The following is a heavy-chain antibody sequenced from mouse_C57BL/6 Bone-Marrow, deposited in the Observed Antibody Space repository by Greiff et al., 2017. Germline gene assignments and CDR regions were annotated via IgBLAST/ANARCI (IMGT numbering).Heavy chain of an antibody. V-gene: IGHV1-22*01. CDR1: GYTFTVYN. CDR2: INPNNGGT. D-gene: IGHD2-5*01. J-gene: IGHJ3*01. Sequence: VQLQQSGPELVKPGASVKMSCKASGYTFTVYNMHWVKQSHGKSLEWIGYINPNNGGTSYNQKFKGKATLTVNKSSSTAYMELRSLTSEDSAVYYCARGAYYSNYVWFAYWGQGTLVTVSA. CDR3: ARGAYYSNYVWFAY.